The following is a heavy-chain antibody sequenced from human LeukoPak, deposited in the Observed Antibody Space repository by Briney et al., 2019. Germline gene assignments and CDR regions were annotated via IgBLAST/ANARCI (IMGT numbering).Heavy chain of an antibody. CDR1: GFTFSSYG. CDR3: ATLGQGLVLRFLEWFDKNFDY. Sequence: GRSLRLSCAASGFTFSSYGMHWVRQAPGKGLEWVAVISYDGSNKYYADSVKGRFTISRDNSKNTLYLQMNSLRAEDTAVYYCATLGQGLVLRFLEWFDKNFDYWGQGTLVTVSS. J-gene: IGHJ4*02. CDR2: ISYDGSNK. V-gene: IGHV3-30*03. D-gene: IGHD3-3*01.